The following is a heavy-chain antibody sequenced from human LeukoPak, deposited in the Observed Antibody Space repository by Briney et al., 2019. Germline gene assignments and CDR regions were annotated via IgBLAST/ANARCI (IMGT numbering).Heavy chain of an antibody. V-gene: IGHV3-66*01. CDR3: ARANGYSDVTGYYPYYFDY. CDR1: GFTVSSNY. Sequence: GSLRLSCAASGFTVSSNYTGWVRQAPGKGLEWVSIIFSGGNTYYADSVKDRFTISRDNSKNTLYLQMNSLRAEDTAVYYCARANGYSDVTGYYPYYFDYWGQGTLVIVSS. D-gene: IGHD3-9*01. J-gene: IGHJ4*02. CDR2: IFSGGNT.